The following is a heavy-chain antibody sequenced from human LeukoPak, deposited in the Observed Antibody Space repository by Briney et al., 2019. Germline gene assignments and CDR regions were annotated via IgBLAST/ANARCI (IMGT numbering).Heavy chain of an antibody. CDR2: ISGSGGST. CDR3: ARLHLGFCSSTGCYADC. D-gene: IGHD2-2*01. V-gene: IGHV3-23*01. Sequence: GGSLRLSCAASGFTFSSYAMSWVRQAPGKGLKWVSGISGSGGSTYYADSVKGRFTISRDNSKNTLSLQMNSLRAADTAVYYCARLHLGFCSSTGCYADCWGQGTLVTVSS. CDR1: GFTFSSYA. J-gene: IGHJ4*02.